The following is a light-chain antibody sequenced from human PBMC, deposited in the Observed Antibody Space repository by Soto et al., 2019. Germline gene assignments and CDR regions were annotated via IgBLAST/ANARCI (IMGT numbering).Light chain of an antibody. CDR2: AAS. Sequence: DIQMTQSPSSLSASVGDRVTITCRASQGIRNDLAWYQQKPGKVPKLLIYAASTLQSGVTSRFSGSGSGTDFTLTISSLQPEDVATYYCQKYNSAPLTFGPGTKVDIK. J-gene: IGKJ3*01. V-gene: IGKV1-27*01. CDR3: QKYNSAPLT. CDR1: QGIRND.